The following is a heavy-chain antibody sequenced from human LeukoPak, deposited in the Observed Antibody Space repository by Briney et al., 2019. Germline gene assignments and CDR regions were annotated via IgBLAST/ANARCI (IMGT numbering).Heavy chain of an antibody. CDR3: ARDSSGYQ. J-gene: IGHJ4*02. CDR1: GFTFSTYW. CDR2: IKEDGSEK. D-gene: IGHD3-22*01. Sequence: GGSLRLSCAASGFTFSTYWMSWVRQAPGKGLEWVANIKEDGSEKYYGDSVKGRFTISRDNAKNSLYLEMNSLRVKDTAVYYCARDSSGYQWGQGTLVTVSS. V-gene: IGHV3-7*01.